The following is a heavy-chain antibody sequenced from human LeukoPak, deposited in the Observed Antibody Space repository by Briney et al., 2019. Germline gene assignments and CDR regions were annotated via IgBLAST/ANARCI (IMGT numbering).Heavy chain of an antibody. D-gene: IGHD6-6*01. V-gene: IGHV4-34*01. CDR2: INHSGST. J-gene: IGHJ6*03. CDR3: ARKSSSSGYYYMDV. CDR1: GGSFSGYY. Sequence: SETLSLTCAVYGGSFSGYYWSWIRQPPGKGLEWIGEINHSGSTNYNPSLKSRVTISVDTSKNQFSLKLSSVTAADTAVYYCARKSSSSGYYYMDVWGKGTTVTVSS.